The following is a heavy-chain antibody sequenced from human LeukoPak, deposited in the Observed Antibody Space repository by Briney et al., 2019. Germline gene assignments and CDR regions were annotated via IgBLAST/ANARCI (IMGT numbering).Heavy chain of an antibody. V-gene: IGHV1-18*01. J-gene: IGHJ6*02. Sequence: TSVKVSCKTSGYTFTNYDINWVRQAPGQGLEWMGWISAYNGNTNYAQKLQGRVTMTTDTSTSTAYMELRSLRSDDTAVYYCARGLRGYDFWSGPFSNYYYYGMDVRGQGTTVTVSS. D-gene: IGHD3-3*01. CDR1: GYTFTNYD. CDR2: ISAYNGNT. CDR3: ARGLRGYDFWSGPFSNYYYYGMDV.